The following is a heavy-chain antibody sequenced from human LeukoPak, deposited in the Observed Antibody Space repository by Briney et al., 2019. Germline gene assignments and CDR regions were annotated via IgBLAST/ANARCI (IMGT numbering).Heavy chain of an antibody. CDR1: GGSISSGDYY. Sequence: SETLSLTCTVSGGSISSGDYYWSWIRQPPGKGLEWIGYIYYSGSTYYNPSLKSRVTISVDTSKNQFSLKLSSVTAADTAVYYCARDSPIVVVPAAIRHKGISHRYFDYWGQGTLVTVSS. D-gene: IGHD2-2*02. CDR2: IYYSGST. CDR3: ARDSPIVVVPAAIRHKGISHRYFDY. V-gene: IGHV4-30-4*08. J-gene: IGHJ4*02.